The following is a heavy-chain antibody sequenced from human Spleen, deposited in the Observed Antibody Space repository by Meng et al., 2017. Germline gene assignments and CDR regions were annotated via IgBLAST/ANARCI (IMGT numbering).Heavy chain of an antibody. J-gene: IGHJ4*02. CDR3: ARDEDISAAGKLFGDY. V-gene: IGHV1-2*06. CDR1: GYTFPDYW. CDR2: INPKSGDT. D-gene: IGHD6-25*01. Sequence: QVQVVASGGAVKKPGASVKVPCKASGYTFPDYWLHWVRRAPGQGLEWMGRINPKSGDTEYAQRFQGRVTMTGDTSISTAYMELSGLRSDDTAMYYCARDEDISAAGKLFGDYWGQGTLVTVSS.